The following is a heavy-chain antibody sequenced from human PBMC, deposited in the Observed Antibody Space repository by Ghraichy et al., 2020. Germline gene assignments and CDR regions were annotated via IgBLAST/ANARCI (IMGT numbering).Heavy chain of an antibody. V-gene: IGHV4-59*08. D-gene: IGHD3-16*01. Sequence: SETLSLTCTVSGGSISSYYWSWIRQPPGKRLEWIGYIYYSGSTDYNPSLKSRVTISVDTSKNQFSLKLSSVTAADTAVYYCARQIRGTLGYFDYWGQGTLVTVSS. CDR2: IYYSGST. CDR3: ARQIRGTLGYFDY. CDR1: GGSISSYY. J-gene: IGHJ4*02.